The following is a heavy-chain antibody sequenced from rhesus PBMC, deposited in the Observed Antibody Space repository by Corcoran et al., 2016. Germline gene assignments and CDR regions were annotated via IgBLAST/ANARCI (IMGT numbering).Heavy chain of an antibody. CDR2: ISGSSGST. J-gene: IGHJ3*01. CDR1: GGSVSSSNW. D-gene: IGHD1-26*01. V-gene: IGHV4-65*01. CDR3: ARDSVTGTTCAFDF. Sequence: QVQLQESGPGLVKPSETLSLTCAVSGGSVSSSNWWSWIRQPPGKGLEWIGYISGSSGSTYYNPFLKSRVTSSTDTSKNQFSLELSSVTAADTAVYYCARDSVTGTTCAFDFWGQGLRVTVSS.